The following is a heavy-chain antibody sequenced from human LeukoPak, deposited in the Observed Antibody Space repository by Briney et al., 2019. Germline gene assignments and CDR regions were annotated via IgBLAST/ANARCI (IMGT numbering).Heavy chain of an antibody. J-gene: IGHJ5*02. CDR1: GFTVSSNY. Sequence: GGSLRLSCAASGFTVSSNYMSWVRQAPGKGLEWVANIKPGGSEKYYVDSVKGRFTISRDNAKNSLYLQMNSLRAEDTAVYYCARDPQQRRPRENWFDPWGQGTLVTVSS. D-gene: IGHD6-13*01. V-gene: IGHV3-7*03. CDR2: IKPGGSEK. CDR3: ARDPQQRRPRENWFDP.